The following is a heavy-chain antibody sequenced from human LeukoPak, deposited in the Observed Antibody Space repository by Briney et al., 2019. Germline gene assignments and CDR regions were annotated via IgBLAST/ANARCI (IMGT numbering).Heavy chain of an antibody. CDR1: RGTFSSYA. CDR3: ARGTVQTGWFDP. Sequence: GASVKVSCKASRGTFSSYAISWVRQAPGQGLEWMGRIIPIFGIANYAQKFQGRVTITADKSTSTAYMELSSLRSEDTAVYYCARGTVQTGWFDPWGQGTLVTVSS. V-gene: IGHV1-69*04. D-gene: IGHD1-1*01. CDR2: IIPIFGIA. J-gene: IGHJ5*02.